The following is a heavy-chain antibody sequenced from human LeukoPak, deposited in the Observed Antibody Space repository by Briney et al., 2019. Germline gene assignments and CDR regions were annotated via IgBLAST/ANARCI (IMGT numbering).Heavy chain of an antibody. Sequence: GRSLRLSCAASGFTFSSYAMHRVRQAPGKGLEWVAVISYDGSNKYYADSVKGRFTISRDNSKNTLYLQMNSLRAEDTAVYYCARDYYDSSGYYKHWGQGTLVTVSS. D-gene: IGHD3-22*01. J-gene: IGHJ4*02. CDR1: GFTFSSYA. V-gene: IGHV3-30*04. CDR3: ARDYYDSSGYYKH. CDR2: ISYDGSNK.